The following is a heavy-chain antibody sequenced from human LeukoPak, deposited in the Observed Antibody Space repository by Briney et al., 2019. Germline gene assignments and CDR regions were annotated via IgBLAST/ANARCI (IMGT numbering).Heavy chain of an antibody. D-gene: IGHD5-18*01. Sequence: PSETLSLTCTVSGGSISSSSYCWGWIRQPPGKGLEWIGSIYYSGSTYYNPSLKSRVTISADTSKNQFSLKLSSVTAADTAVYYCARCPPIEGYRDAFDIWGQGTMVTVSS. J-gene: IGHJ3*02. CDR1: GGSISSSSYC. V-gene: IGHV4-39*07. CDR3: ARCPPIEGYRDAFDI. CDR2: IYYSGST.